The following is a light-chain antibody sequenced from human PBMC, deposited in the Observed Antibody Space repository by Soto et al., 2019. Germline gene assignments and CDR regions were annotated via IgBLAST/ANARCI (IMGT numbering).Light chain of an antibody. CDR3: QQYSSSPLT. V-gene: IGKV3-20*01. Sequence: IALTQCAGALSLTPGERAILSCRIIQIVGSSYLAWYHQKPGQAPRLLIHRASSRATGIPDRFSGSGSGTDFTLTISRLEPEDFAVYYCQQYSSSPLTFGGGTKVDIK. J-gene: IGKJ4*01. CDR1: QIVGSSY. CDR2: RAS.